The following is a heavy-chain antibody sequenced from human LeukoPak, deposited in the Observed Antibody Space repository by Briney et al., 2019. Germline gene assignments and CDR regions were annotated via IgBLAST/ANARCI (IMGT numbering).Heavy chain of an antibody. J-gene: IGHJ4*02. D-gene: IGHD4-17*01. V-gene: IGHV3-74*01. CDR3: ARDYGDYYFDY. CDR1: GFTFSSCW. CDR2: INSDGSST. Sequence: PGGSLRLSCAASGFTFSSCWMHWVRQAPGKGLVWVSRINSDGSSTSYADSVKGRFTISRDNAKNTLYLQMNSLRAEDTALYYCARDYGDYYFDYWGQGTLVTVSS.